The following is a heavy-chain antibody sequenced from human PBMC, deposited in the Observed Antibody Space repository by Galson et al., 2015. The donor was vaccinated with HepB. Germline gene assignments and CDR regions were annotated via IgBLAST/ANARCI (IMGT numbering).Heavy chain of an antibody. D-gene: IGHD4-17*01. CDR3: AAHTADGESTFDF. Sequence: SLRLSCAASGFAFSRYALSWVRQAPGKGLEWVSAISGSDDSTYFADYGKGRVSIFRDNSKNTLYLQLNSLRAEDTAVYYCAAHTADGESTFDFWGQGTLVTVSS. CDR1: GFAFSRYA. J-gene: IGHJ4*02. V-gene: IGHV3-23*01. CDR2: ISGSDDST.